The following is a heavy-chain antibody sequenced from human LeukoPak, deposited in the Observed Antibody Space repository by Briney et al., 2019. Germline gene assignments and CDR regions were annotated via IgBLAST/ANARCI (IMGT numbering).Heavy chain of an antibody. CDR2: IRQDGNEK. Sequence: GGSLRLSCTVSGFTFNDYWMNWVRQAPGRGLEWVASIRQDGNEKSYVESVKGRFTISRDNTKNSLYLQMSSLRAEDTVVYYCARDGTAAGLYFDLWGQGTLVTVSS. J-gene: IGHJ4*01. CDR1: GFTFNDYW. D-gene: IGHD6-13*01. V-gene: IGHV3-7*01. CDR3: ARDGTAAGLYFDL.